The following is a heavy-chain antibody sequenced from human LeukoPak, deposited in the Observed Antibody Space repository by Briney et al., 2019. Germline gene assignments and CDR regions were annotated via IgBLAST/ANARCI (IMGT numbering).Heavy chain of an antibody. Sequence: PSETLSLTCTVSGGSISSGDYYWSWLRQPPGRGLEWIGYIYYSGSTYYNPSLKSRVTISVDKSKNQFSLKLSSVTAADTAVYYCARRTVTSDYWGQGTLVTVSS. D-gene: IGHD4-17*01. CDR1: GGSISSGDYY. V-gene: IGHV4-30-4*01. CDR3: ARRTVTSDY. CDR2: IYYSGST. J-gene: IGHJ4*02.